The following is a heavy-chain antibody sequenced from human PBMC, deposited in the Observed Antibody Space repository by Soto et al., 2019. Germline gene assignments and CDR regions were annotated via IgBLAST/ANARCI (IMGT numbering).Heavy chain of an antibody. V-gene: IGHV3-30*03. Sequence: QVQLVESGGGVVQPGGSRRLSCAASGLALNDYAMPWFGQPPGKGLEGVAVISYDGRNKYYTDSVRGRFTISRDISKGTLYLQMNSLRPDDTAVYYCARPWGQLSTYYYGMDTWGQGTTVTVSS. CDR1: GLALNDYA. CDR3: ARPWGQLSTYYYGMDT. CDR2: ISYDGRNK. D-gene: IGHD3-16*01. J-gene: IGHJ6*02.